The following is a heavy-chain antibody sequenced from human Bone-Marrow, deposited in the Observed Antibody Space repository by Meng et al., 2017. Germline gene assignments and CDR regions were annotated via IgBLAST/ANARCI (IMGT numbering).Heavy chain of an antibody. V-gene: IGHV3-21*01. CDR3: ARDLRPYYDFWSGYPYYGMDV. D-gene: IGHD3-3*01. CDR2: IRSSSSYI. Sequence: GGSLRLSCAASGFTFSSYWMSWVRQAPGKGLEWVSSIRSSSSYIYYADSVKGRFTISRDNAKNSLYLQMNSLRAEDTAVYYCARDLRPYYDFWSGYPYYGMDVWGQGTTVTVSS. J-gene: IGHJ6*02. CDR1: GFTFSSYW.